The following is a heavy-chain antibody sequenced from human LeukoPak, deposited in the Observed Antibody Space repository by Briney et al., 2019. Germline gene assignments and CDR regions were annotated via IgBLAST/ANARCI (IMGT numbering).Heavy chain of an antibody. J-gene: IGHJ4*02. Sequence: GASVKVSCKASGYTFTSYDINWVRQAPGQGLEWMGWINPNSGGTNYAQKFQGRVTMTRNTSISIAYMELSGLRSEDTAVFYCARGSPRSSTYGNRPFDYWGQGALVTVSS. CDR1: GYTFTSYD. V-gene: IGHV1-8*01. CDR2: INPNSGGT. D-gene: IGHD1-14*01. CDR3: ARGSPRSSTYGNRPFDY.